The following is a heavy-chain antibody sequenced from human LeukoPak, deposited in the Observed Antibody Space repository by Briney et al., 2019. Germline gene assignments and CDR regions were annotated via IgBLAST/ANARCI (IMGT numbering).Heavy chain of an antibody. Sequence: PGGSLRLSCAASGFTFTSYAMTWVRQAPGKGLEWVSTISDTGGSTNYADSAKGRFSISRDTSKNTVNLQMNSLRDEDTALYYCAKDPGTSGWPYWGQRILVTVSS. V-gene: IGHV3-23*01. CDR2: ISDTGGST. J-gene: IGHJ4*02. CDR3: AKDPGTSGWPY. CDR1: GFTFTSYA. D-gene: IGHD6-19*01.